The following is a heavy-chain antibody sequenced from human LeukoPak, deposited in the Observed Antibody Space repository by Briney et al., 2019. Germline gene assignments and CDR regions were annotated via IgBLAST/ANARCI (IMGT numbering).Heavy chain of an antibody. J-gene: IGHJ6*03. D-gene: IGHD2-2*01. CDR3: ARVVEVPAAQYYYYYYYMDV. V-gene: IGHV3-7*01. CDR1: GFTFGSYW. Sequence: GGSLRLSCAASGFTFGSYWMSWVRQAPGKGLEWVANIKQDGSEKYYVDSVKGRFTISRDNAKSSLYLQMNSLRAEDTAVYYCARVVEVPAAQYYYYYYYMDVWGKGTTVTVPS. CDR2: IKQDGSEK.